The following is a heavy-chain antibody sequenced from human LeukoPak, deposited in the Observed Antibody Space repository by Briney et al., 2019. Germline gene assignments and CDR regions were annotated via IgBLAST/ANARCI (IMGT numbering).Heavy chain of an antibody. D-gene: IGHD6-19*01. CDR1: GYTFSSYG. CDR3: ARPVVAGNFDY. CDR2: ISGYNGNT. V-gene: IGHV1-18*01. Sequence: GDSVTLSCKASGYTFSSYGISWVRQAPGQGLEWMGWISGYNGNTNYAQNLQGRVTMTTDTSTSTAYMELRSLRSDDTAVYYCARPVVAGNFDYWGQGTLVTVSS. J-gene: IGHJ4*02.